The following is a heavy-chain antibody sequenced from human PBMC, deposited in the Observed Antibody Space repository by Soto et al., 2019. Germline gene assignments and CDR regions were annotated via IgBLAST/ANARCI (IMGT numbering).Heavy chain of an antibody. CDR3: VRGRYGDY. CDR2: ISALNGNT. Sequence: QVHLVQSGAEVKKPGASVKVSCKASGYTFTSYGITWVRQDPGQGLEGRGWISALNGNTDYAQKIQGKVIVTRDTATIPAYMALRSLRSDDSAVDYCVRGRYGDYWGQGSLVTVAS. CDR1: GYTFTSYG. D-gene: IGHD1-1*01. J-gene: IGHJ4*02. V-gene: IGHV1-18*01.